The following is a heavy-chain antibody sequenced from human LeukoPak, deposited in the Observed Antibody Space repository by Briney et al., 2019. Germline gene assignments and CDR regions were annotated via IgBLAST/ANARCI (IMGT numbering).Heavy chain of an antibody. V-gene: IGHV4-59*01. CDR3: ARRGMRYGYFDY. D-gene: IGHD2-8*01. J-gene: IGHJ4*02. CDR2: IYYSGST. Sequence: SETLSLTCTVSGGSISSYYWSWIRQPPGKGLEWIGYIYYSGSTNYNPSLESRVTISVDTSKNQFSLKLSSVTAADTAVYYCARRGMRYGYFDYWGQGTLVTVSS. CDR1: GGSISSYY.